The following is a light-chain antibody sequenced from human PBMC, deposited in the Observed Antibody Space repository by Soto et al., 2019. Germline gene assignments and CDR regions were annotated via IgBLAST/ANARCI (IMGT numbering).Light chain of an antibody. Sequence: DSQMTQTPPALSASVGDRVTITCRASESVHKWLAWYQQNVGKAPQVLIYDASTLETGVPSRFSGSGSGTEFALTTSSLQPNDSATYFCQQYHGSSLTFAQGTKVDIK. CDR2: DAS. CDR3: QQYHGSSLT. V-gene: IGKV1-5*01. J-gene: IGKJ1*01. CDR1: ESVHKW.